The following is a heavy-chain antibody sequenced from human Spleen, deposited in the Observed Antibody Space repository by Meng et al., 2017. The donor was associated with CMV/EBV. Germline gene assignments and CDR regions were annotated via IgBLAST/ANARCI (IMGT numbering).Heavy chain of an antibody. CDR1: GYTFTSYG. CDR3: ARDRWLGELRPVDY. D-gene: IGHD3-10*01. CDR2: ISAYNGNT. Sequence: KTSGYTFTSYGISWVRQAPGQGLEWMGWISAYNGNTNYAQKFQGRVTMTTDTSTSTVYMELRSLRSDDTAVYYCARDRWLGELRPVDYWGQGTLVTVSS. V-gene: IGHV1-18*01. J-gene: IGHJ4*02.